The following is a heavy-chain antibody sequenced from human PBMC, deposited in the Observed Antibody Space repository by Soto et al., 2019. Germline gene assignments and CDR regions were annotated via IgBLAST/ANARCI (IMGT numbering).Heavy chain of an antibody. CDR2: IFFTGAT. V-gene: IGHV4-61*01. CDR3: AGARCDSGGSSLGRRLEV. J-gene: IGHJ6*02. Sequence: SETLSLTCIVSGDSVTFGHLYLSWIRQPPGKGLEWIGHIFFTGATNYSPSLKSRVTMSVDSSKSQFSLNLTSVTAADSAMYYCAGARCDSGGSSLGRRLEVRGQGTTVTVS. D-gene: IGHD1-26*01. CDR1: GDSVTFGHLY.